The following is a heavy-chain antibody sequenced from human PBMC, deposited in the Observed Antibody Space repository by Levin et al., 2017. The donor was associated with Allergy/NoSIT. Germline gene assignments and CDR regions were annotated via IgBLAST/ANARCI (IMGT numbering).Heavy chain of an antibody. D-gene: IGHD3-10*01. CDR2: IWYDGSNK. CDR3: ARGRYYGSGSLYYYYYYMDV. V-gene: IGHV3-33*01. CDR1: GFTFSSYG. J-gene: IGHJ6*03. Sequence: GESLKISCAASGFTFSSYGMHWVRQAPGKGLEWVAVIWYDGSNKYYADSVKGRFTISRDNSKNTLYLQMNSLRAEDTAVYYCARGRYYGSGSLYYYYYYMDVWGKGTTVTVSS.